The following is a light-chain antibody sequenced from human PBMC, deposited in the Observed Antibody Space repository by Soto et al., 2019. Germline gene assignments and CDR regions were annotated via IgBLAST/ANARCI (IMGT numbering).Light chain of an antibody. V-gene: IGKV1-5*01. Sequence: DIQMTQSPSTLSASVGDRVTITCRASQSISSWLAWYQQKPGKAPKLLIYDASSLESGVPSRFSGSGSGTVFTLSISNLHPDDFATYYCQHPGAFGQGTKVENK. CDR1: QSISSW. J-gene: IGKJ1*01. CDR3: QHPGA. CDR2: DAS.